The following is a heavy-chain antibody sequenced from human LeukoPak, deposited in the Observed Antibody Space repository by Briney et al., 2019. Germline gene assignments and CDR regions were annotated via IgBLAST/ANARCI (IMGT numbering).Heavy chain of an antibody. J-gene: IGHJ4*02. V-gene: IGHV4-61*02. Sequence: SQPLSLTCTVSCGSISSGRYYWSWTRQTAGKGLECIGSICRSGSTNYTLSLRSRVTISVDTSKNQFSLKLSSVTAPDTSVYYSARGTPLLWFGESAMVTATPLDSSGQRNLVTASS. CDR3: ARGTPLLWFGESAMVTATPLDS. CDR2: ICRSGST. D-gene: IGHD3-10*01. CDR1: CGSISSGRYY.